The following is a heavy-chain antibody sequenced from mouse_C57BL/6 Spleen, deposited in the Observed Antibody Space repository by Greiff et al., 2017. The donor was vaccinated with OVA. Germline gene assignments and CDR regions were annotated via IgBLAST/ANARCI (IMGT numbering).Heavy chain of an antibody. D-gene: IGHD1-1*01. Sequence: QVQLQQSGAELVRPGASVTLSCKASGYTFTDYEMHWVKQTPVHGLEWIGAIDPETGGTAYNQKFKGKAILTADKSSSTAYMELRSLTSEDSAVYYCTRYGYYGSSSWAMDCWGQGPSVTVSS. V-gene: IGHV1-15*01. CDR1: GYTFTDYE. J-gene: IGHJ4*01. CDR2: IDPETGGT. CDR3: TRYGYYGSSSWAMDC.